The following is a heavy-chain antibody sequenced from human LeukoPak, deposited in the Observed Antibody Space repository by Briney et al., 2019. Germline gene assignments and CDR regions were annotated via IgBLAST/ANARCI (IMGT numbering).Heavy chain of an antibody. Sequence: GSSVKVSCKASGGTFSSYAISWVRQAPGQGLEWMGGIIPIFGTANYAQKFQGRVTITADESTSTAYMELSSLRSEDTAVYYCARDVGSQSGYSGYDFYFDYWGQGTLVTVSS. CDR3: ARDVGSQSGYSGYDFYFDY. CDR2: IIPIFGTA. CDR1: GGTFSSYA. D-gene: IGHD5-12*01. J-gene: IGHJ4*02. V-gene: IGHV1-69*01.